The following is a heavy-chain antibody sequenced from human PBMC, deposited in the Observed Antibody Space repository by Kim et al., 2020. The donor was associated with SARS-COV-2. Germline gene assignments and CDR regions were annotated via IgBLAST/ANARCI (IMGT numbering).Heavy chain of an antibody. CDR3: ARDLGSGSYTFDY. D-gene: IGHD3-10*01. J-gene: IGHJ4*02. Sequence: YAQKFQGRVSMTRDTSTSAVYMEMSSLRSEDTAMYYCARDLGSGSYTFDYWGQGSLVIVSS. V-gene: IGHV1-46*01.